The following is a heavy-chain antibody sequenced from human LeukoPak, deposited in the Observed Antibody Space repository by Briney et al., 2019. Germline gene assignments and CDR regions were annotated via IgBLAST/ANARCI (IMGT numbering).Heavy chain of an antibody. J-gene: IGHJ1*01. CDR3: ARGEYHYDGGY. Sequence: GGSLRLSCAASGLTFSSFWMSWVRQAPGKGLEWVANIKRDGSEKYYVDSVKGRFTISRDNAKNSLYLQMNSLRVEDTAVYYCARGEYHYDGGYWGQGTLVTVSS. D-gene: IGHD3-22*01. CDR1: GLTFSSFW. V-gene: IGHV3-7*04. CDR2: IKRDGSEK.